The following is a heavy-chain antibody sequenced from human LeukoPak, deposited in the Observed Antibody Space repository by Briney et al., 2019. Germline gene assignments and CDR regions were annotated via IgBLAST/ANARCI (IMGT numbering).Heavy chain of an antibody. CDR1: GGSISGYF. CDR2: IYDTGAT. Sequence: AETLSLTCSVSGGSISGYFWSWIRQPPGKGLEWVGYIYDTGATSYNPSLQDRLSMSVDTSKNKFSLKLSSVTAADTAVYYCARAYCSGGICFDYWGQGSLVTVSS. D-gene: IGHD2-15*01. J-gene: IGHJ4*02. V-gene: IGHV4-59*01. CDR3: ARAYCSGGICFDY.